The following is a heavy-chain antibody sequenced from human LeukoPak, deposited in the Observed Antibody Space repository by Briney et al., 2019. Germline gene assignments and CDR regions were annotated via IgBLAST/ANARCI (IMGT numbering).Heavy chain of an antibody. J-gene: IGHJ4*02. D-gene: IGHD1-26*01. CDR2: INPNTGGT. CDR1: GYILSGYY. V-gene: IGHV1-2*02. CDR3: ARGLSYSGSYYFDY. Sequence: ASVKVSCKASGYILSGYYIHWVRQAPGQGLEWMGWINPNTGGTNYAQKFQGRVTMTRDTSISTAYMELTRLTSDDTAVYYCARGLSYSGSYYFDYWGQGTLVPVSS.